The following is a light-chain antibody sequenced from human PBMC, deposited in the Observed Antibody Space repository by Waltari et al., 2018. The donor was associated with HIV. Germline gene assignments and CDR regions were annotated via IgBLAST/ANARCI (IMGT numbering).Light chain of an antibody. CDR1: QSVSSN. CDR2: GAS. J-gene: IGKJ3*01. V-gene: IGKV3-15*01. Sequence: DIVMTQSPATLSVSPGERATLSCRASQSVSSNLAWYQQKPGQAPRLLIYGASTRATGIPARFSGSGSGTEFTLTISSLQSEDFAVYYCQQYNNWPGFTFGPGTKVDIK. CDR3: QQYNNWPGFT.